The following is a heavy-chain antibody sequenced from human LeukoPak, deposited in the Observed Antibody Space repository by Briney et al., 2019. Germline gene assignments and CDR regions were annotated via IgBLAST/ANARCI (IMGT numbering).Heavy chain of an antibody. Sequence: GGSLRLSCAASGFTFSSYWMHWVRHAPGKGLVWVSRINSDGSSTSYADSAKGRFTISRDNAKNTLYLQMNSLRAEDTAVYYCASRVGSVTLDYWGQGTLVTVSS. CDR3: ASRVGSVTLDY. CDR1: GFTFSSYW. V-gene: IGHV3-74*01. CDR2: INSDGSST. J-gene: IGHJ4*02. D-gene: IGHD4-23*01.